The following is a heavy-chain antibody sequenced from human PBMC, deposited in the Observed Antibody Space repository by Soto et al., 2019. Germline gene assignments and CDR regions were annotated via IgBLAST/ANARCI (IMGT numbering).Heavy chain of an antibody. V-gene: IGHV3-7*01. CDR1: GFTFSSYW. Sequence: VQLVESGGGLVQPGGSLRLSCAASGFTFSSYWMSWVRQAPGKGLEWVANIKQDGSEKYYVDSVKGRFTISRDNAKNSLYLQMNSLRAEDTAVYYCARDLPADGDYPNWFDPWGQGTLVTVSS. CDR2: IKQDGSEK. CDR3: ARDLPADGDYPNWFDP. D-gene: IGHD4-17*01. J-gene: IGHJ5*02.